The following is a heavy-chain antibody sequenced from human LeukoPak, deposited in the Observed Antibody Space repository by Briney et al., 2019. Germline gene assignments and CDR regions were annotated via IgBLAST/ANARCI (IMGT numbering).Heavy chain of an antibody. J-gene: IGHJ6*03. CDR2: IYYSGST. CDR1: GVSIRNYY. CDR3: ARDYYYMDV. V-gene: IGHV4-59*01. Sequence: PSETLSLTCTVSGVSIRNYYWSWIRQPPGKGLERIGYIYYSGSTNYNPSLKSRVTISVDTSKNQFSLKLSSVTAADTAVYYCARDYYYMDVWGKGTTVTVSS.